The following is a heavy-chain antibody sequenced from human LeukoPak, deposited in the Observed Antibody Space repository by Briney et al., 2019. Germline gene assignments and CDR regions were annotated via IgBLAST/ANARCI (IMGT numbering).Heavy chain of an antibody. Sequence: GGSLRLSCAASGFTVSSNYMSWVRQAPGKGLEWVSVIYSGGTTYYADSVKGRFTISRDNSNNTVHLQMNSLRVEDTAMYYCAGASWGYDFDYWGLGALVTVSS. CDR2: IYSGGTT. CDR3: AGASWGYDFDY. J-gene: IGHJ4*02. CDR1: GFTVSSNY. D-gene: IGHD7-27*01. V-gene: IGHV3-53*01.